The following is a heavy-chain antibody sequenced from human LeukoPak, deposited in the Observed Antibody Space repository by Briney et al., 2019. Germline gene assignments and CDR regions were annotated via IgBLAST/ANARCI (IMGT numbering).Heavy chain of an antibody. CDR3: ARGAGSGWYAGFDI. CDR2: INHSGST. J-gene: IGHJ3*02. V-gene: IGHV4-34*01. Sequence: SETLSLTCAVYGGSFSGYYWSWIRQPPGKGLEWIGEINHSGSTNYNPSLKSRVTISVDTSKNQFSLKLSSVTAADTAVYYCARGAGSGWYAGFDIWGQGTMVTVSS. D-gene: IGHD6-19*01. CDR1: GGSFSGYY.